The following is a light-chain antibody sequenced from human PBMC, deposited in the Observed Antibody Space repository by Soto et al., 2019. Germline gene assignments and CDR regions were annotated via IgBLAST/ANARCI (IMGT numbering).Light chain of an antibody. CDR3: QSYDTSLSGVV. Sequence: QSVLTQPPSVSGAPGQRVTLSCTGSSSNIGAGYDVNWYQQLPGKAPKLLIYGNSNRPSGVPDRFSGSKSGTSASLAITGLQAEDETDYYCQSYDTSLSGVVFGGGTKLTVL. CDR1: SSNIGAGYD. CDR2: GNS. J-gene: IGLJ2*01. V-gene: IGLV1-40*01.